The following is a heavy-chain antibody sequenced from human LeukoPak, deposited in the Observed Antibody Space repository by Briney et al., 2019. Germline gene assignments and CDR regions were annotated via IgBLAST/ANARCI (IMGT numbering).Heavy chain of an antibody. J-gene: IGHJ4*02. CDR1: GGSFSGYY. Sequence: SETPSLTCAVYGGSFSGYYWSWIRQPPGKGLEWIGEIHHSGRTHYNPSLKSRVIISVDTSKNYFSLKLSSVTAADTAMYYCARDETYSDVWSGSAGGGKRNYLDYWGQGILVTVSS. V-gene: IGHV4-34*01. CDR2: IHHSGRT. D-gene: IGHD3-3*01. CDR3: ARDETYSDVWSGSAGGGKRNYLDY.